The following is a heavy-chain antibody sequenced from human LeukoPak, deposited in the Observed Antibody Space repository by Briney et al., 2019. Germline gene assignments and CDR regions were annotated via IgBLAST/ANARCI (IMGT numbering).Heavy chain of an antibody. CDR1: GFTFSSYG. V-gene: IGHV3-30*02. Sequence: QAGGSLRLSCAASGFTFSSYGMHWVRQAPGKGLEWVAFIRYDGSNKYYADSVKGRFTISRDNSKNTLYLQMNSLRAEDTAVYYCAKDQEQLVSMDVWGKGTTVTVSS. CDR2: IRYDGSNK. CDR3: AKDQEQLVSMDV. D-gene: IGHD6-6*01. J-gene: IGHJ6*04.